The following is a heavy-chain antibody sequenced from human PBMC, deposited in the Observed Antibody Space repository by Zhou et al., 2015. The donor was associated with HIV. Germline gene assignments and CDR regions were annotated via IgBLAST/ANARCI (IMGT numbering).Heavy chain of an antibody. CDR2: INPNSGGT. D-gene: IGHD2-2*02. J-gene: IGHJ6*02. CDR1: GYTFTGYY. V-gene: IGHV1-2*04. Sequence: QVQLVQSGAEVKKPGASVKVSCKASGYTFTGYYMHWVRQAPGQGLEWMGWINPNSGGTNYAQKFQGWVTMTRDTSISTAYMELSRLRSDDTAVYYCARSHCSSTSCYNGMDVWGQGTTVTVSS. CDR3: ARSHCSSTSCYNGMDV.